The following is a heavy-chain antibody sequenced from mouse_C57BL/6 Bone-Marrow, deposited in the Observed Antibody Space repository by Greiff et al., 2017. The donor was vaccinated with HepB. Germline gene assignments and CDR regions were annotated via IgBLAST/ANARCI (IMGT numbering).Heavy chain of an antibody. CDR2: IDPETGGT. D-gene: IGHD3-2*02. J-gene: IGHJ4*01. CDR3: ARHPYSSGYGYAMDY. V-gene: IGHV1-15*01. Sequence: VQLQQSGAELVRPGASVTLSCKASGYTFTDYEMHWVKQTPVHGLEWIGAIDPETGGTAYNQKFKGKAILTADKSSSTAYMELRSLTSEDSAVYYCARHPYSSGYGYAMDYWGQGSSVTVSS. CDR1: GYTFTDYE.